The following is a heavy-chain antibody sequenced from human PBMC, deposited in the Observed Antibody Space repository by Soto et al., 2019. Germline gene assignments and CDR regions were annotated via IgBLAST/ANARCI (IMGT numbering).Heavy chain of an antibody. V-gene: IGHV4-31*03. D-gene: IGHD2-2*01. CDR2: LYYSGST. CDR3: ADWCSTSCYDETNCFDP. Sequence: QVQLQESGPGLVKPSQTLPLTCTVPGGSISRGGYYVSWIRQHPGKGLEWIGYLYYSGSTYYNPSLKSGVTITVATSKNQFSLRLCSVAAADTAVYYCADWCSTSCYDETNCFDPWGQGTLVTVSS. CDR1: GGSISRGGYY. J-gene: IGHJ5*02.